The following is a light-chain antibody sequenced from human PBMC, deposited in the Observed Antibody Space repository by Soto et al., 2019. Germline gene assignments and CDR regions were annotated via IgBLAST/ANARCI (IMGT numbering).Light chain of an antibody. J-gene: IGKJ1*01. CDR2: GAS. V-gene: IGKV3-15*01. CDR3: KQYNTYPWT. Sequence: EIVLTQSPGTLSLSPGERATLSCRASQSVSSNLAWYQQKPGQAHRLLIYGASTRATGIQARFSGSGSGTEFTLTIRSLQPDDFATYYCKQYNTYPWTFGQGTKVDIK. CDR1: QSVSSN.